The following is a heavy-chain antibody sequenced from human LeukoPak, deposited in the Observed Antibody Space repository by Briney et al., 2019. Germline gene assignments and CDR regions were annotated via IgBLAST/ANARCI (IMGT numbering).Heavy chain of an antibody. V-gene: IGHV3-53*01. J-gene: IGHJ4*02. CDR1: GFTFSSNY. CDR2: IYSGGGT. Sequence: GGSLRLSCADSGFTFSSNYMSWVRQAPGKGVEGVSVIYSGGGTYYSDSVTGRFTISRDNSKNTLYLQMNSLRAEDTAVYYCARDGGRGDGYTRSDYWGQGTLVTVSS. D-gene: IGHD5-24*01. CDR3: ARDGGRGDGYTRSDY.